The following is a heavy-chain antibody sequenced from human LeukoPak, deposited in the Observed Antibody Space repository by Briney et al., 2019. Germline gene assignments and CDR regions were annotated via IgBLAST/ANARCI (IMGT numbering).Heavy chain of an antibody. J-gene: IGHJ6*02. Sequence: ASVNVSCKVSGYTLTELSMHWVRQAPGKGLEWMGGFDPEDGETIYAQKFQGRVTMTEDTSTDTAYMELSSLRSEDTAVYYCATERLDYGDYVLYYGMDVWGQGTTVTVSS. CDR3: ATERLDYGDYVLYYGMDV. CDR1: GYTLTELS. V-gene: IGHV1-24*01. CDR2: FDPEDGET. D-gene: IGHD4-17*01.